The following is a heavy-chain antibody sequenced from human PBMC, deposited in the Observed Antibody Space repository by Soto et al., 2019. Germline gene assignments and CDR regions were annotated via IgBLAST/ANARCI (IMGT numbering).Heavy chain of an antibody. Sequence: QITLKESGPTLVKPTQTLTLTCTFSGFSLSTSGVGVGWIRQPPVKALEWLALIYWNDDKRYSPSLKSRLTITKDTSKNRVVLTMTNMDPVDTATYYCAHYLGWLRSYYFDYWGQGTLVTVSS. CDR3: AHYLGWLRSYYFDY. CDR1: GFSLSTSGVG. J-gene: IGHJ4*02. V-gene: IGHV2-5*01. CDR2: IYWNDDK. D-gene: IGHD3-3*01.